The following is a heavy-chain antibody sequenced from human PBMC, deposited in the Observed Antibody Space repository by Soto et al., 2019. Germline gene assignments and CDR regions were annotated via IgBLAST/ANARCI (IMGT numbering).Heavy chain of an antibody. CDR1: GYTFTNSW. CDR2: IYPGDPNI. J-gene: IGHJ6*02. CDR3: ARHAYCASNTCYYYYGLDV. V-gene: IGHV5-51*01. Sequence: GESLKISCKGSGYTFTNSWIGWVRQMPGKGLGWMGIIYPGDPNIRYSPSFQGQVTISADMSTSTAYLQWSSLKASDTAMYYCARHAYCASNTCYYYYGLDVWGQGTTVTVS. D-gene: IGHD2-2*01.